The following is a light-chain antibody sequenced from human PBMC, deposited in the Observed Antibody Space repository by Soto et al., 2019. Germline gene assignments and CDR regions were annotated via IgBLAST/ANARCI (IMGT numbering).Light chain of an antibody. J-gene: IGKJ1*01. CDR2: GAS. V-gene: IGKV3-20*01. Sequence: EVVMTQSPATLSVSPGERATLSSRASESVSRNLAWYQQKPGQAPRLLIYGASNRATGIPDRFSGSGPGTDFNLTISRLEPEDFAVYYCQQYGSSGTFGQGTKVDI. CDR3: QQYGSSGT. CDR1: ESVSRN.